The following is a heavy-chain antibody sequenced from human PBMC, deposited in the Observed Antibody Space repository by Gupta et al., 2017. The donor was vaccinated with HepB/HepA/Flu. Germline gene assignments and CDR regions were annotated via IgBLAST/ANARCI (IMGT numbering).Heavy chain of an antibody. D-gene: IGHD6-13*01. CDR3: ARDGVAAGIYFDY. Sequence: EVQLVESGGGLVQPGGSLRLSCAAAGFSSRRHWMRWVRQAPGMGPEWVANINQDGSETYYVDSVKGRFTISRDNAENSLYLQMNSLRGEDTSIYYCARDGVAAGIYFDYWGQGTLVTVSS. CDR2: INQDGSET. J-gene: IGHJ4*02. CDR1: GFSSRRHW. V-gene: IGHV3-7*01.